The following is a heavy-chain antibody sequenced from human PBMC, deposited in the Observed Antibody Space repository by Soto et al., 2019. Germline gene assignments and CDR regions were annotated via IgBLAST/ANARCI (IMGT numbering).Heavy chain of an antibody. Sequence: ASVKVSCKASGYTFTSYDINWVRQATGQGLEWMGWMNPNSGNTGYAQKFQGRVTMTRNTSISTAYMELSSLRSEDTAVYYGARGVHYYGSGSYSFGYYYYYMDVWGKGTTVTVSS. J-gene: IGHJ6*03. CDR1: GYTFTSYD. CDR3: ARGVHYYGSGSYSFGYYYYYMDV. V-gene: IGHV1-8*01. D-gene: IGHD3-10*01. CDR2: MNPNSGNT.